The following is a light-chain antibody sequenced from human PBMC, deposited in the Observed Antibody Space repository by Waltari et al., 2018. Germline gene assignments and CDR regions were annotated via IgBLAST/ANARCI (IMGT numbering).Light chain of an antibody. J-gene: IGLJ3*02. CDR1: NIGGRS. Sequence: SSVLTQAPSVSVAPGQTATVTCGGDNIGGRSVHWYQQRPGRAPVLVVYLDSDRPSGIPYRFSGSKSGNAATLTISRVEAGDEADYYCHVWDGKTVMFGGGTKLTVL. CDR2: LDS. V-gene: IGLV3-21*02. CDR3: HVWDGKTVM.